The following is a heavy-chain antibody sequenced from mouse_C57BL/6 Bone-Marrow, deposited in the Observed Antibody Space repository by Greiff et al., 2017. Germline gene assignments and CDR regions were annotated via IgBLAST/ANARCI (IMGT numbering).Heavy chain of an antibody. CDR3: TTYYYCSSYGYAMDY. V-gene: IGHV14-4*01. D-gene: IGHD1-1*01. Sequence: EVQGVESGAELVRPGASVKLSCTASGFNIKDAYMHWVKQRPEQGLEWIGWIDPENGDTEYASKFPGQATITADTSSNTAYLPLSSLTSEDTAVYYCTTYYYCSSYGYAMDYWGQGTSVTVSS. CDR2: IDPENGDT. J-gene: IGHJ4*01. CDR1: GFNIKDAY.